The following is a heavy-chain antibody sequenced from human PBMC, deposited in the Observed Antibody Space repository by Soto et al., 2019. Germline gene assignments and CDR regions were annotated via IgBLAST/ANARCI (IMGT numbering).Heavy chain of an antibody. CDR2: IYWDDDK. CDR1: GFSLSTSGVG. Sequence: QITLKESGPTLVKPTQTLTLTCTFSGFSLSTSGVGVGWIRQPPGKALEWLALIYWDDDKRYSPSLKSRLTITKDTSKNQVVLTKTIMDPVDTATYYCAHRRDSICCLEALDIWGQGTMVTVSS. D-gene: IGHD3-22*01. CDR3: AHRRDSICCLEALDI. J-gene: IGHJ3*02. V-gene: IGHV2-5*02.